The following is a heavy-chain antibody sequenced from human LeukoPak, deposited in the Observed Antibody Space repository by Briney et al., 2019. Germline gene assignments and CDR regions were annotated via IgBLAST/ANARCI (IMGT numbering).Heavy chain of an antibody. CDR1: GYTFTGYY. V-gene: IGHV1-2*02. J-gene: IGHJ4*02. CDR3: AREPYGSGSYYY. D-gene: IGHD3-10*01. CDR2: INPNSGGT. Sequence: ASVKVSCKASGYTFTGYYMHWVRQAPGQGLEWMGWINPNSGGTNYAQKFQGRVTVTRDTSISTAYMELSRLRSDDTAVYYCAREPYGSGSYYYWGQGTLVTVSS.